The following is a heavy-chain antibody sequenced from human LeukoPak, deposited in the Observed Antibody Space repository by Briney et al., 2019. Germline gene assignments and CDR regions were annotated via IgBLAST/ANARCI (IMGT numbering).Heavy chain of an antibody. J-gene: IGHJ6*02. Sequence: GASVKVSCKVSGYTLTELSMHWVRQAPGKGLEWMGGFDPEDGETIYAQKFQGRVTMTEDTSTDTAYMELSSLRSEDTAVYYCATRGYYYGSGSHYYYGMDVWGQGTTVTVSS. CDR1: GYTLTELS. D-gene: IGHD3-10*01. CDR3: ATRGYYYGSGSHYYYGMDV. V-gene: IGHV1-24*01. CDR2: FDPEDGET.